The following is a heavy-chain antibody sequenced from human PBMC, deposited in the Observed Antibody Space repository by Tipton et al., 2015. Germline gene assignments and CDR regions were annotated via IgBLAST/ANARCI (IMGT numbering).Heavy chain of an antibody. D-gene: IGHD6-13*01. V-gene: IGHV4-39*01. J-gene: IGHJ5*02. CDR1: SGSVSSDSYY. CDR2: IYYSGST. Sequence: TLSLTCIVSSGSVSSDSYYWGWIRQPPGKGLEWIGSIYYSGSTYYNPSLKSRVTISVDTSKNQFSLKLSSLTAADTAVYYCARQIAVAARDWFDPWGQGTLVTVSS. CDR3: ARQIAVAARDWFDP.